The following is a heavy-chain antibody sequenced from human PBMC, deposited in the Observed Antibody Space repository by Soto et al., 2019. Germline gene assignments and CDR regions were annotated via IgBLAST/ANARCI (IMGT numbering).Heavy chain of an antibody. V-gene: IGHV1-2*04. J-gene: IGHJ4*02. CDR1: GGTFSSYT. CDR2: INPNSGGT. Sequence: GPSVKVSCKASGGTFSSYTISWVRQAPGQGLEWMGWINPNSGGTNYAQKFQGWVTMTRDTSISTAYMELSRLRSDDTAVYYCAVRGYSGYDLHFDYWGQGTLVTVSS. D-gene: IGHD5-12*01. CDR3: AVRGYSGYDLHFDY.